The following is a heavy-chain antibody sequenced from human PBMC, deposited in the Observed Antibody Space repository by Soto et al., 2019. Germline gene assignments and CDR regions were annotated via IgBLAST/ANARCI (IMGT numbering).Heavy chain of an antibody. V-gene: IGHV4-59*08. CDR3: ARRYGLGFDF. D-gene: IGHD3-10*01. CDR1: GGSINSYY. Sequence: QVQLQESGPGLVKPSETLSLTCTVSGGSINSYYWSWIRQPPGKGLEWIGYIYYSGSTNYNPSLKSRVTISVDTSKNQFSLKLNSVTAADTAVYYCARRYGLGFDFCGQGTLVTVSS. J-gene: IGHJ4*02. CDR2: IYYSGST.